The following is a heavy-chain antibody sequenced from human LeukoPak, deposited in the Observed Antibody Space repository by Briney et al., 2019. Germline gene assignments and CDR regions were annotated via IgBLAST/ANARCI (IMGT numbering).Heavy chain of an antibody. CDR2: ISASGGNT. Sequence: GGSLRLSCAASGFTFSSYAMSWVRQAPGKGLEWVSAISASGGNTYYTDSVKGRFTISRDSSENTLYLQMNSLRAEDTAVYYCAKVRYDSSGFQSPYFDYWGQGTLVTVSS. V-gene: IGHV3-23*01. CDR1: GFTFSSYA. D-gene: IGHD3-22*01. J-gene: IGHJ4*02. CDR3: AKVRYDSSGFQSPYFDY.